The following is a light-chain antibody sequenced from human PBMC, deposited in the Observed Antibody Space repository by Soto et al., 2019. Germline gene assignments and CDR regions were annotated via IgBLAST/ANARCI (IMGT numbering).Light chain of an antibody. J-gene: IGLJ2*01. CDR2: DVS. V-gene: IGLV2-14*01. CDR1: SSDVGGYNY. CDR3: GSYTSSRTLHVV. Sequence: QSALTQPASVSGSPGQSITISCTGTSSDVGGYNYVSWYQQHPGKAPKLMIYDVSNRPSGVSNRFSGSKSGNTASLTISGLQAEDEADYYCGSYTSSRTLHVVFGGGTKLTVL.